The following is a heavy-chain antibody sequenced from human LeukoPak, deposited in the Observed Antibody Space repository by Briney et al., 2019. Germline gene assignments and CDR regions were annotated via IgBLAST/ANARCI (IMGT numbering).Heavy chain of an antibody. D-gene: IGHD2-2*01. CDR2: INSNGGST. Sequence: GGSLRLSCVASGFTFSSYAMHWVRRTPGKGLEYVSGINSNGGSTHYANSVKGRFTISRGNSKHTLYLQMGSLRTEDMAVYYCARDYAARAEYFLHWGQGTLVTVSS. CDR1: GFTFSSYA. V-gene: IGHV3-64*01. J-gene: IGHJ1*01. CDR3: ARDYAARAEYFLH.